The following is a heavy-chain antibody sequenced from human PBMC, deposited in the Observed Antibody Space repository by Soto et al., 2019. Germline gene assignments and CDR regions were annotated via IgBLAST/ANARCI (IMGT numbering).Heavy chain of an antibody. CDR1: GFTFSSYG. CDR2: IWYDGSNK. Sequence: QVQLVESGGGVVQPGRSLRLSCAASGFTFSSYGMHWVRQAPGKGLEWVAVIWYDGSNKYYADSVKGRFTISRDNSKNTLYLQMNSLRAEDTAVYYCARDRAAAGSTWFDPWGQGTLVTVS. D-gene: IGHD6-13*01. CDR3: ARDRAAAGSTWFDP. V-gene: IGHV3-33*01. J-gene: IGHJ5*02.